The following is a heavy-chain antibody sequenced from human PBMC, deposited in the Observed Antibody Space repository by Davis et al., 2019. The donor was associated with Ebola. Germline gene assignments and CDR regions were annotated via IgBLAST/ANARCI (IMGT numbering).Heavy chain of an antibody. CDR3: AREVGGIDS. CDR1: GVSINSFY. J-gene: IGHJ5*01. V-gene: IGHV4-59*12. CDR2: LYYSVST. Sequence: MPSETLSLTCTVSGVSINSFYWSCIPHFPGNVLGWIPYLYYSVSTTYNPSLKGRVTISVDTSKKQFSLKLTSVTAADTAVYYCAREVGGIDSWGQGTLVIVSS. D-gene: IGHD1-26*01.